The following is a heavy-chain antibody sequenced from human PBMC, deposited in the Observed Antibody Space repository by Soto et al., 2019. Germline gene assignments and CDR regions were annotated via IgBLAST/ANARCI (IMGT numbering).Heavy chain of an antibody. V-gene: IGHV3-30*18. CDR2: ISYDGSNK. CDR1: GFTFSSYG. J-gene: IGHJ4*02. D-gene: IGHD3-9*01. Sequence: QVQLVESGGGVVQPGRSLRLSCAASGFTFSSYGMHWVRQAPGKGLEWVAVISYDGSNKYYADSVKGRFTISRDNSNNTLYLQMNSLRAEDTAVYYCAKDLTYYDILTGSGAFDYWGQGTLVTVSS. CDR3: AKDLTYYDILTGSGAFDY.